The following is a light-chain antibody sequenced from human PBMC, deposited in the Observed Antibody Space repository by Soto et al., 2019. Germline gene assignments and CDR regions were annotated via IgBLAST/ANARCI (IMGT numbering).Light chain of an antibody. CDR3: QQELT. CDR2: AS. J-gene: IGKJ1*01. Sequence: ASSRATGIPDRFSGSGSGTDFTLTISRLEPEDFAVYYCQQELTLGQGTKVDTK. V-gene: IGKV3-20*01.